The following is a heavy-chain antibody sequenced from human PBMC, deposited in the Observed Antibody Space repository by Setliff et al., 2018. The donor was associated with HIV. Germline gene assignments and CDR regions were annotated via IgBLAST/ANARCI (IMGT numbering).Heavy chain of an antibody. CDR2: IKSEADGGTE. D-gene: IGHD1-1*01. CDR1: GFFFKNAW. Sequence: GGSLRLSCAASGFFFKNAWMSWVRQAPGQGLEWIGRIKSEADGGTEESAAFLKGRFTISRDDSKNTLFLQMNSLKAEDTALYYCTTAGHGSLDFDYWGQGTRVTVSS. V-gene: IGHV3-15*01. CDR3: TTAGHGSLDFDY. J-gene: IGHJ4*02.